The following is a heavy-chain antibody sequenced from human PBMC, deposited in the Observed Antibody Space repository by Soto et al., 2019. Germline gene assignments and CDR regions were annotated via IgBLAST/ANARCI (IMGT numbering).Heavy chain of an antibody. CDR1: GGSISSYY. D-gene: IGHD1-26*01. J-gene: IGHJ6*02. Sequence: SETLSLTCTVSGGSISSYYWSWIRQPAGKGLEWIGRIYTSGNTNYNPSLKSRVTMSVDTSKNQFSLSVSSVTDADTAVYYCARNVRSNYGMDVWGQGPTVTVSS. V-gene: IGHV4-4*07. CDR3: ARNVRSNYGMDV. CDR2: IYTSGNT.